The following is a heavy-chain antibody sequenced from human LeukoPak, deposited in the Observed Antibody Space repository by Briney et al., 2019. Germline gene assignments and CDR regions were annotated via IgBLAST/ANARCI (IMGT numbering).Heavy chain of an antibody. Sequence: ASVKVSCKASGYTFTSYGISWVRQAPGQGLEWMGWISAYDGNTNYAQKLQGRVTMTTDTSTSTAYMELRSLRSDDTAVYYCASLMNTYYYDSSGYLQHWGQGTLVTVSS. V-gene: IGHV1-18*01. CDR1: GYTFTSYG. D-gene: IGHD3-22*01. CDR2: ISAYDGNT. CDR3: ASLMNTYYYDSSGYLQH. J-gene: IGHJ1*01.